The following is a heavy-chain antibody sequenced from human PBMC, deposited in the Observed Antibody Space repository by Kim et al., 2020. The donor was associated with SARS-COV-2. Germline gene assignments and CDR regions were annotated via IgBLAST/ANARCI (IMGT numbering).Heavy chain of an antibody. CDR2: IYTSGST. CDR1: GGSISSYY. V-gene: IGHV4-4*07. D-gene: IGHD6-13*01. Sequence: SETLSLTCTVSGGSISSYYWSWIRQPAGKGLEWIGRIYTSGSTNYNPSLKSRVTMSVDTSKNQFSLKLSSVTAADTAVYYCERLGYSSSWYISGYYYYGMDVWGQGTTVTVSS. CDR3: ERLGYSSSWYISGYYYYGMDV. J-gene: IGHJ6*02.